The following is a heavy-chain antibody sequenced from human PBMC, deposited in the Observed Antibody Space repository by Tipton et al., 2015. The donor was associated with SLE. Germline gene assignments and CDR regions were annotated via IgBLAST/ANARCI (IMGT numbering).Heavy chain of an antibody. CDR3: ARPQIKDGYYFDY. J-gene: IGHJ4*02. CDR2: IYYSGCT. CDR1: GGSISSSSYY. D-gene: IGHD3-10*01. V-gene: IGHV4-39*07. Sequence: TLSLTCTVSGGSISSSSYYWGWIRQPPGKGLEWIGSIYYSGCTYYNPSLKSRVTISVDASKNQFSLKLSSVTAADTAVYYCARPQIKDGYYFDYWGQGTLVTVSS.